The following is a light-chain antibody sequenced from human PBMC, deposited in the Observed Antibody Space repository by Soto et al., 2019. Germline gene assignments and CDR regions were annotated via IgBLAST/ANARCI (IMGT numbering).Light chain of an antibody. CDR2: DAS. CDR1: QTISSW. J-gene: IGKJ5*01. Sequence: DIQMTQSPSTLSGSVGDRVTITCRASQTISSWLAWYQQTPGKAPNILIYDASTLERGVPSRFRGTGSGTECTLTIDRLQPDDFSTYYCQQYHTSSITFGQGTRLEIK. CDR3: QQYHTSSIT. V-gene: IGKV1-5*01.